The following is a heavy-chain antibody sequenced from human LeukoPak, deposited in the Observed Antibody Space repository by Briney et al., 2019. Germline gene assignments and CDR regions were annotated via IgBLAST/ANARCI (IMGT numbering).Heavy chain of an antibody. CDR3: ATSTVTTEFDY. Sequence: GESLKISCKGSGYTFTNYWIGWVRQMPGKGLEWMGIIYPGDSDTRYSPSFQGQVTISADKSISTAYLQWSSLKASDTAMYYCATSTVTTEFDYWGQGTLVTVSS. CDR2: IYPGDSDT. CDR1: GYTFTNYW. D-gene: IGHD4-17*01. V-gene: IGHV5-51*01. J-gene: IGHJ4*02.